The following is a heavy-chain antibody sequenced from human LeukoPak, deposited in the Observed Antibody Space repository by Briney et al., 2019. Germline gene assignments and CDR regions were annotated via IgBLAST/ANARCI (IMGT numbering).Heavy chain of an antibody. V-gene: IGHV3-30*18. CDR2: ISYDGSNK. D-gene: IGHD3-22*01. Sequence: GGSLRLSCAASGFTFSSYGMHWVRQAPGKGLEWVAVISYDGSNKYYADSVKGRFTISRDNSKNTLYLQMNSLRAEDTAVYYCAKVAYYSDSSGYYPYYFDYWGQGTLVTVSS. CDR3: AKVAYYSDSSGYYPYYFDY. CDR1: GFTFSSYG. J-gene: IGHJ4*02.